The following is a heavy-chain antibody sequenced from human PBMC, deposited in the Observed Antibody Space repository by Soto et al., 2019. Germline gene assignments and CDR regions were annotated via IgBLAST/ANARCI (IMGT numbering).Heavy chain of an antibody. Sequence: SETLSLTWAVYGGSFSGYYWIWIRQPPGKGLEWIGEINHSGSTNYNPSLKSRVTISVDTSKNQFSLKPSSVTAADTAVYYCLGSSPRKSTPAFDYWGQGTLVTVSS. J-gene: IGHJ4*02. CDR1: GGSFSGYY. V-gene: IGHV4-34*01. D-gene: IGHD2-2*01. CDR3: LGSSPRKSTPAFDY. CDR2: INHSGST.